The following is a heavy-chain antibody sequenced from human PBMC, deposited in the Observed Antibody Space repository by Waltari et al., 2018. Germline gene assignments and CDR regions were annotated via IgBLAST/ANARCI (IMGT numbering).Heavy chain of an antibody. J-gene: IGHJ4*02. CDR2: ISGFGGTT. V-gene: IGHV3-23*01. Sequence: EVQLLESGGGLVQPGGSLRLSCAASGLRFPTHAMSWVRQTPGKGLEWVSTISGFGGTTFYADSVKGRFTISRDNFRNTHYVQMNSLRAEDTAVYYCAKGGHQSHFDYWGQGVLVTVSS. CDR1: GLRFPTHA. CDR3: AKGGHQSHFDY.